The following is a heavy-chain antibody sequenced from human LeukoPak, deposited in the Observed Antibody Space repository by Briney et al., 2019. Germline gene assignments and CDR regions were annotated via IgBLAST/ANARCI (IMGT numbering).Heavy chain of an antibody. D-gene: IGHD6-13*01. J-gene: IGHJ3*02. Sequence: SETLSLTCAVYGGSFSGYYWSWIRQPPGKGREWIGEINHGVSTNYNPALKSRVTISVDTSKNQFSLKLSSVTAADTAVYYCARGFYEQQGTQGAFDIWGQGTMVTVSS. V-gene: IGHV4-34*01. CDR1: GGSFSGYY. CDR2: INHGVST. CDR3: ARGFYEQQGTQGAFDI.